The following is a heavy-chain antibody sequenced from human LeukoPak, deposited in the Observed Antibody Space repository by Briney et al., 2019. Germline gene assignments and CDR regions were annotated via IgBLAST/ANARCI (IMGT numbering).Heavy chain of an antibody. CDR3: AKSPPSRQWLVLGEDY. D-gene: IGHD6-19*01. J-gene: IGHJ4*02. CDR2: ISDSGGST. V-gene: IGHV3-23*01. CDR1: AFSLSAYN. Sequence: GGSLRLSCAASAFSLSAYNMNWVRQAPGKGLEWVSAISDSGGSTYYADSVKGRFTISRDNSKNTLYLQMNSLRAEDTAVYYCAKSPPSRQWLVLGEDYWGQGTLVTVSS.